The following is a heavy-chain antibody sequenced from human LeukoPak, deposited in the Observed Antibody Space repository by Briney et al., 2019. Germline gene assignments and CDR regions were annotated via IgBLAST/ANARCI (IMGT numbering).Heavy chain of an antibody. Sequence: TSETLSLTCTVSGGSISSSSYYWGWIRQPPGKGLEWIGSIYYSGSTYYNPSFKSRVTISVDTSKNQFSLKLSSVTAADTAVYYCARVRREVTASHFDYWGQGTLVTVSS. J-gene: IGHJ4*02. CDR3: ARVRREVTASHFDY. V-gene: IGHV4-39*07. D-gene: IGHD5-18*01. CDR1: GGSISSSSYY. CDR2: IYYSGST.